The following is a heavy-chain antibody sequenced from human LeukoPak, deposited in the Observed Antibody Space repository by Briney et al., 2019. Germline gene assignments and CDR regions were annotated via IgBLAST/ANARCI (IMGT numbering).Heavy chain of an antibody. CDR1: GFTLSHYW. CDR3: TREGMGTTFSAWFEP. Sequence: GGSLRLSCAASGFTLSHYWMHWVRQAPGKGLEWVAVVSSDGSIDYYADSLRGRFTVSRDNSKNTMFLQFNTLRHEDTAVYYCTREGMGTTFSAWFEPWGQGTLVTVSS. V-gene: IGHV3-30*03. J-gene: IGHJ5*02. CDR2: VSSDGSID. D-gene: IGHD1-7*01.